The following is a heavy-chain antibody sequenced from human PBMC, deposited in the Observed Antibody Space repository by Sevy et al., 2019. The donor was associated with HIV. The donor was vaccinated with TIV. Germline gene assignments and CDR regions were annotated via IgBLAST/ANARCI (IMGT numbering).Heavy chain of an antibody. CDR2: ISYDGINK. J-gene: IGHJ1*01. D-gene: IGHD1-1*01. V-gene: IGHV3-30-3*01. CDR3: ALERLSSDVSEYFHN. Sequence: GGSLRLSCATSGFTFSSYSMHWVRQAPGKGLEWVATISYDGINKNYADSVKGRFTISRDNFKHSLSLQMNSLRAEDTAVYFCALERLSSDVSEYFHNWGQGTLVTVSS. CDR1: GFTFSSYS.